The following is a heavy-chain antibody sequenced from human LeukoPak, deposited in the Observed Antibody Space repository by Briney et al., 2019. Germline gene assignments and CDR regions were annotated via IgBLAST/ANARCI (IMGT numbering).Heavy chain of an antibody. D-gene: IGHD3-10*01. CDR2: ISSSSSYI. CDR3: ARSGPTYGSGSYVHVY. CDR1: GFTFSSYS. V-gene: IGHV3-21*05. J-gene: IGHJ4*02. Sequence: GGSLRLSCAASGFTFSSYSMNWVRQAPGKGLEWVSYISSSSSYIYYADSVKGRFTISRDNAKNSLYLQMNSLRAEDTAVYYCARSGPTYGSGSYVHVYWGQGTLVTVSS.